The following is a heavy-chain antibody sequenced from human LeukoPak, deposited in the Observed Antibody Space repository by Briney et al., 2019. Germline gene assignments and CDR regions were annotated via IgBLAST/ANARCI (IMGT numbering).Heavy chain of an antibody. D-gene: IGHD3-9*01. J-gene: IGHJ4*02. CDR2: ISSSSSYI. Sequence: PGGSLRLSCAASGFAFSSYAMSWVRQAPGKGLEWVSSISSSSSYIYYADSVKGRFTISRDNAKNSLYLQMNSLRAEDTAVYYCAREGGLYDILTGYPYYFDYWGQGTLVTVSS. CDR1: GFAFSSYA. CDR3: AREGGLYDILTGYPYYFDY. V-gene: IGHV3-21*01.